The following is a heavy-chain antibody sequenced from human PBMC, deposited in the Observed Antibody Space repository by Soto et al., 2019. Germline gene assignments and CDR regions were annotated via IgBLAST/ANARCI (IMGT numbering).Heavy chain of an antibody. CDR2: IIPMFGTS. J-gene: IGHJ6*02. Sequence: GASVKVSCKASGGTFSNYAISWVRQAPGQGLEWVGGIIPMFGTSNYAQNFQGRVSITADESTSTAYMELSSLRSEDTAVYYCARGVRTGFYGMDVWGQGTTVP. CDR1: GGTFSNYA. V-gene: IGHV1-69*13. CDR3: ARGVRTGFYGMDV. D-gene: IGHD3-10*01.